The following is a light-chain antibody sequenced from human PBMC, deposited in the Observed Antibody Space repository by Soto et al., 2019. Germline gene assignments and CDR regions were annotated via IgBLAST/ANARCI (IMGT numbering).Light chain of an antibody. CDR3: QTWGTGPWV. V-gene: IGLV4-69*01. J-gene: IGLJ3*02. CDR1: SGHSSYA. CDR2: INSDGSH. Sequence: QSVLTQSPSASASLGASVRLTCTLSSGHSSYAIAWHQQQPEKGPRYLMKINSDGSHRKGDGIPDRFSGSSSGAERYLTISSLQSEDEADYYCQTWGTGPWVFGGGTKLTV.